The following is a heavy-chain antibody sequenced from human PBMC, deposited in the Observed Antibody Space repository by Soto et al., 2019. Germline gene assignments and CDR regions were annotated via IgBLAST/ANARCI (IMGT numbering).Heavy chain of an antibody. CDR2: ISYDGSNK. CDR3: AKTLVFSQFDY. V-gene: IGHV3-30*18. CDR1: GFTFSSYG. D-gene: IGHD3-9*01. J-gene: IGHJ4*02. Sequence: XGSLRLSCAASGFTFSSYGMHWVRQAPGKGLEWVAVISYDGSNKYYADSVKGRFTISRDNSKNTLYLQMNSLRAEDTAVYYCAKTLVFSQFDYWGQGTLVTVSS.